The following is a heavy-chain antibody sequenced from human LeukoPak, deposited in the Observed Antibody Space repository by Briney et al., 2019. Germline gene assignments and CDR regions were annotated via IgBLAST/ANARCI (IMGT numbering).Heavy chain of an antibody. D-gene: IGHD3-10*01. V-gene: IGHV3-53*01. J-gene: IGHJ6*02. CDR2: IYSGGST. CDR3: ARDRIGFGELLDV. CDR1: GFTFSSYS. Sequence: GGSLRLSCAASGFTFSSYSMSWVRQAPGKGLEWVSVIYSGGSTYYADSVKGRFTISRDNSKNTLYLQMNSLRAEDTAVYYCARDRIGFGELLDVWGQGTTVTVSS.